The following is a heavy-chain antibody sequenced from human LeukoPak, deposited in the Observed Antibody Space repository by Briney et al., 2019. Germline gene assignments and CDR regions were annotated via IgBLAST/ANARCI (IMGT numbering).Heavy chain of an antibody. J-gene: IGHJ4*02. V-gene: IGHV3-30*03. D-gene: IGHD4-23*01. CDR2: ISYDGSNK. Sequence: PGGSLRLSCAASGFTFSNYGMHWVRQAPGKGLEWVAVISYDGSNKYYADSVKGRFTISRDNSKNTLYLQMNSLRAEDTAVYYCARGRPHGNDYWGQGTLVTVSS. CDR3: ARGRPHGNDY. CDR1: GFTFSNYG.